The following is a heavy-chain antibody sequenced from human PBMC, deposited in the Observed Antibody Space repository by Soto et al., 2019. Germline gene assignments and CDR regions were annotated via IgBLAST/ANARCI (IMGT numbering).Heavy chain of an antibody. CDR1: GGSFSGYY. CDR2: INHRGST. CDR3: ERGLPYYYGSGKPGWFDP. J-gene: IGHJ5*02. Sequence: SETLSLTCAVDGGSFSGYYWRWIRKPPGKRLERIGEINHRGSTNYNPSLHSQDTIQVDTTKNQLSLKLNSVTAADTAVYYCERGLPYYYGSGKPGWFDPWGQGTLVTVSS. D-gene: IGHD3-10*01. V-gene: IGHV4-34*01.